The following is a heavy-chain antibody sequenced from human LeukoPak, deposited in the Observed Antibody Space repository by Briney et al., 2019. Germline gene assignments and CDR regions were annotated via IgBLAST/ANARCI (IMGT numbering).Heavy chain of an antibody. J-gene: IGHJ5*02. CDR1: GYIFTNYD. D-gene: IGHD3-10*01. CDR2: MNPNSGNT. CDR3: ARGGTAKSYDSGSYYIGWFDP. V-gene: IGHV1-8*01. Sequence: ASVKVSFKASGYIFTNYDINWVRQATGQGLERMGWMNPNSGNTGYAQKFQGRVAMIRNTSISTAYMELSSLRSEDTAVYYCARGGTAKSYDSGSYYIGWFDPWGQGTLVTVSS.